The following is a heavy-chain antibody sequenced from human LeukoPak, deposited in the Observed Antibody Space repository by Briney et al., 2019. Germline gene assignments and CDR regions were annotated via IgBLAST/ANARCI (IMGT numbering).Heavy chain of an antibody. J-gene: IGHJ6*03. CDR1: GFIFSSFG. CDR2: IQDDESNK. Sequence: GESLRLSCPASGFIFSSFGMHWVRQAPGKGLEWVAFIQDDESNKFYADSVKGRFTISRDNSKNTLFLQMNSLRPEDTAFYYCAKQMVERPHYYYMDVWGKGTTVTVSS. CDR3: AKQMVERPHYYYMDV. V-gene: IGHV3-30*02. D-gene: IGHD2-15*01.